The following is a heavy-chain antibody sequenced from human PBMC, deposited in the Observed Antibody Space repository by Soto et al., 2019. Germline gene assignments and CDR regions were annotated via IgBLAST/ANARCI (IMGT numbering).Heavy chain of an antibody. J-gene: IGHJ3*02. V-gene: IGHV1-58*02. Sequence: SVKVSCKASGFTFTSSAMQCVRQARGQRLEWIGWIVVYNGTTNYAQKCQGRVTITRDISTSTAYMELRSLRSDDTAVYYCARDCGEEKLLLREDAFDSWGKGTMVTVSS. D-gene: IGHD2-15*01. CDR3: ARDCGEEKLLLREDAFDS. CDR1: GFTFTSSA. CDR2: IVVYNGTT.